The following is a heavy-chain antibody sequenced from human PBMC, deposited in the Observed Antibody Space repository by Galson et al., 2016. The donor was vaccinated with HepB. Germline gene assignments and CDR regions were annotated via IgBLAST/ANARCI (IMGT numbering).Heavy chain of an antibody. J-gene: IGHJ4*02. D-gene: IGHD2-21*02. Sequence: SLRLSCAASGFSFSVYGMNWARKAPGKGLEWVSFISGSRNTIHYADSVKGRFTISRDNAKKSLYLQMDSLRAEDTAVYYCARAPIVVVTAGIDFWGQGTPVIVSS. CDR3: ARAPIVVVTAGIDF. CDR2: ISGSRNTI. CDR1: GFSFSVYG. V-gene: IGHV3-48*03.